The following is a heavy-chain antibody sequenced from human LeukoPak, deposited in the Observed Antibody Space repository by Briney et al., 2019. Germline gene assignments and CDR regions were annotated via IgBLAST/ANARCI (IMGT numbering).Heavy chain of an antibody. Sequence: ASVKVFCMASGYTFTDYYMHWVRQAPGQGFEWMGWINPNDGDTNYAQKFQGRVTMTRDTSISTAHMEVSRLRSDDTAVYCCARANFLYCSSSTCLFDYWGQGTLVTVSS. CDR3: ARANFLYCSSSTCLFDY. V-gene: IGHV1-2*02. CDR2: INPNDGDT. CDR1: GYTFTDYY. J-gene: IGHJ4*02. D-gene: IGHD2-2*01.